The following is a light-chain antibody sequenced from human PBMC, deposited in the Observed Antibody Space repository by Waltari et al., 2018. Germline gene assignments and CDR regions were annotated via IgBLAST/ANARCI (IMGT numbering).Light chain of an antibody. V-gene: IGKV3-11*01. Sequence: SCRASQSVANYLAWYQQKPGQAPRLLNYDVSNRATDIPARFSGSGFATDFTLTISDLKPEDIAVYYCQQRNKWPVTFGGGTKVEIK. CDR1: QSVANY. CDR3: QQRNKWPVT. J-gene: IGKJ4*01. CDR2: DVS.